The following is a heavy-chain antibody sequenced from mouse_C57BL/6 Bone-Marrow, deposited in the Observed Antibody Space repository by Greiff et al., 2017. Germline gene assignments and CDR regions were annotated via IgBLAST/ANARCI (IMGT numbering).Heavy chain of an antibody. CDR1: GFNIKDDY. D-gene: IGHD3-2*02. CDR3: TTARQLRPPYYYAMDY. CDR2: IDPENGDT. V-gene: IGHV14-4*01. J-gene: IGHJ4*01. Sequence: EVQLQESGAELVRPGASVKLSCTASGFNIKDDYMHWVKQRPEQGLEWIGWIDPENGDTEYASKFQGKATITADTSSNTAYLQLSSLTSKDTAVYYCTTARQLRPPYYYAMDYWGQGTSVTVSS.